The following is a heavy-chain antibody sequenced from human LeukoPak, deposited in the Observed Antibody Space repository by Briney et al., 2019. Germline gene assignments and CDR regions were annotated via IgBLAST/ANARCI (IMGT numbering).Heavy chain of an antibody. CDR2: IYYSGST. D-gene: IGHD6-19*01. CDR3: ATSGWYLLPGVY. CDR1: GDSISSTNYY. J-gene: IGHJ4*02. Sequence: SEALSLTCTVSGDSISSTNYYWGWIRQPPGKGLEWIGSIYYSGSTYYNPSLESRVTISVDTSKNQFSLKLSSVTAADTAVYYCATSGWYLLPGVYWGQGTLVTVSS. V-gene: IGHV4-39*01.